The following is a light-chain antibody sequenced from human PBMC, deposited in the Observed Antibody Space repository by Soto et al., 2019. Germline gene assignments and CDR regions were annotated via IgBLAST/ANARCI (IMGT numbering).Light chain of an antibody. Sequence: EIVLTQSPATLSLSPGERATLSCRASQSVSSNYLAWYQQKPGQAPRLLIYDASNRATGIPARFSGSGSRTEFTLTISSLQSEDFGIYYCQQHDTWPRTFGQGTKVDIK. J-gene: IGKJ1*01. CDR2: DAS. V-gene: IGKV3D-7*01. CDR1: QSVSSNY. CDR3: QQHDTWPRT.